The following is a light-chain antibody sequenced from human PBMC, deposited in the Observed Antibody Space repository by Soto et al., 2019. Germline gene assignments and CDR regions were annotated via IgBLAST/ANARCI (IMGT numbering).Light chain of an antibody. CDR1: QSVSSN. J-gene: IGKJ5*01. CDR3: QQYGSSPFA. V-gene: IGKV3-15*01. CDR2: GAS. Sequence: EIVMTQSLATLSVSTGERATLSCRASQSVSSNLAWYQQKPGQAPRLLIYGASTRATGIPARFSASGSGTDFTLTISRLETEDFAVYYCQQYGSSPFAFGQGTRLEI.